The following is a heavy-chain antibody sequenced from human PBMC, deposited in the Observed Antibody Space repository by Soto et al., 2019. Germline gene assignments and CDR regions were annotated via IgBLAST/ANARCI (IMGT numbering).Heavy chain of an antibody. D-gene: IGHD3-22*01. V-gene: IGHV1-69*13. Sequence: GASVKVSCKAPGGTFSSYAISWVRQAPGQGLEWMGGIIPIFGTANYAQKFQGRVTITADESTSTAYMELSSLRSEDTAVYYCARDIPRYDSSGYYRNWFDPWGQGTLVTVSS. CDR1: GGTFSSYA. CDR2: IIPIFGTA. J-gene: IGHJ5*02. CDR3: ARDIPRYDSSGYYRNWFDP.